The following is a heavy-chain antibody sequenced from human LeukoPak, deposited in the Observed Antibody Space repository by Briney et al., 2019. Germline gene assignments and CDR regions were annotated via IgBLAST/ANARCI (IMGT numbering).Heavy chain of an antibody. D-gene: IGHD3-22*01. Sequence: NPGGSLRLSCAASGFTFSSYSMNWVRQAPGKGLEWVSSISSSSSYIYYADSVKGRFTISRDNAKNSLYLQMNSLRAEDTAVYYCATTRDYFDSSGSYYLPDYWGQGTLVTVSS. V-gene: IGHV3-21*01. CDR1: GFTFSSYS. CDR2: ISSSSSYI. CDR3: ATTRDYFDSSGSYYLPDY. J-gene: IGHJ4*02.